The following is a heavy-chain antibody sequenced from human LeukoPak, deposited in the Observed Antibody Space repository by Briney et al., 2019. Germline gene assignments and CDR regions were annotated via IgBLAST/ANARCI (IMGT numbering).Heavy chain of an antibody. Sequence: SETLSLTCAVYGGSFSGYYWSWIRQPPGKGLEWIGEINHSGSTNYNPSLKSRVTISVDTSKNQFSLKLSSVTAADTAVYYCARATNFIAALRFDYWGQGTLVTVSS. J-gene: IGHJ4*02. CDR1: GGSFSGYY. CDR3: ARATNFIAALRFDY. D-gene: IGHD6-6*01. V-gene: IGHV4-34*01. CDR2: INHSGST.